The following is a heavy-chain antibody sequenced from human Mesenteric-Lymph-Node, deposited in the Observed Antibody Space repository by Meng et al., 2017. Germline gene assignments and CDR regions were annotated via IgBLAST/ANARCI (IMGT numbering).Heavy chain of an antibody. CDR3: AKGQERCDRDCPGYFHL. Sequence: GGSLRLSCAASGFTVTNSAMSWVRQAPGKGLEWVSGFSGSGDYRHYADSVKGRFTISRDIAKNALYLEMNYLRAEDTAVYYCAKGQERCDRDCPGYFHLWGQGTLVTVSS. CDR1: GFTVTNSA. V-gene: IGHV3-23*01. CDR2: FSGSGDYR. J-gene: IGHJ1*01. D-gene: IGHD2-21*01.